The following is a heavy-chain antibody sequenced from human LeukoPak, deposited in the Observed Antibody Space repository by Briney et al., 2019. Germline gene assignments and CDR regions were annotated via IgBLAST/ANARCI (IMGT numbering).Heavy chain of an antibody. D-gene: IGHD4-23*01. Sequence: SETLSLTCTVSHGSISNYYWSWIRQTTGKGLEWIGFIYYSGSTNYNPSLKSRVTMSVDTSKNQISLKLSSVTASDTAVYYCARRGAVYGGNDFDYWGQGIPVTVSS. J-gene: IGHJ4*02. CDR1: HGSISNYY. CDR3: ARRGAVYGGNDFDY. V-gene: IGHV4-59*08. CDR2: IYYSGST.